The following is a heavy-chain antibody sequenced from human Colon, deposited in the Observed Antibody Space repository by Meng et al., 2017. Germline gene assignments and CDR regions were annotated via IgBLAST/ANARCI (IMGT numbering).Heavy chain of an antibody. Sequence: QVQLPESGPGLVKPSGTLSLTCDVSGGSINSSDWWSWVRQPPGKGLEWIAEIFHSGSTNYKSSLKSRATISVDRSKNQFSLKLNSVTAADTAVYYCAAIFGLGPGYWGQGTLVTVSS. J-gene: IGHJ4*02. CDR2: IFHSGST. CDR1: GGSINSSDW. D-gene: IGHD3-3*01. CDR3: AAIFGLGPGY. V-gene: IGHV4-4*02.